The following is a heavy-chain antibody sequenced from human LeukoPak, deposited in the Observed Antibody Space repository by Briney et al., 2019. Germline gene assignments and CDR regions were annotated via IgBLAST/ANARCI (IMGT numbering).Heavy chain of an antibody. Sequence: ASVKVSCKASGYTFTGYYMHWVRQAPGQGLGWMGRINPNSGGTNYAQKFQGRVTMTRDTSISTAYMELSRLRSDDTAVYYCARASSGWYRDFDYWGQGTLVTVSS. V-gene: IGHV1-2*06. CDR2: INPNSGGT. J-gene: IGHJ4*02. CDR3: ARASSGWYRDFDY. CDR1: GYTFTGYY. D-gene: IGHD6-19*01.